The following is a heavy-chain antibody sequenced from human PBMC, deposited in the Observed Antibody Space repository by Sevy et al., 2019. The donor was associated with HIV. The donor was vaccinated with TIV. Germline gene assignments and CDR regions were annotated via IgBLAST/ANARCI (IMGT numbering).Heavy chain of an antibody. CDR2: IWYDGSNK. CDR3: ARDRDDSSGYYYSNYGMDV. D-gene: IGHD3-22*01. J-gene: IGHJ6*02. V-gene: IGHV3-33*01. CDR1: GFTFSSYG. Sequence: GGSLRLSCAASGFTFSSYGMHWVRQAPGKGLEWVAVIWYDGSNKDYADSVKGRFTISRDNSKNTLYLQMNSLRAEDTAVYYCARDRDDSSGYYYSNYGMDVWGQGTTVTVSS.